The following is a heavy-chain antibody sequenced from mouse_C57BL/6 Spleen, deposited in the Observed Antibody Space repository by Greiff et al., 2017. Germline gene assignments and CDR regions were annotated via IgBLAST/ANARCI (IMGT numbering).Heavy chain of an antibody. Sequence: VQLQQPGAELVMPGASVKLSCKASGYTFTSYWMHWVKQRPGQGLEWIGEIDPSDSYTHYNQKFKGKSTLTVDKSSSTAYMQLSSLTSEDSAVYYCARVYGNPYYFDYGGQGTTLTVSS. CDR2: IDPSDSYT. CDR1: GYTFTSYW. CDR3: ARVYGNPYYFDY. V-gene: IGHV1-69*01. D-gene: IGHD2-10*02. J-gene: IGHJ2*01.